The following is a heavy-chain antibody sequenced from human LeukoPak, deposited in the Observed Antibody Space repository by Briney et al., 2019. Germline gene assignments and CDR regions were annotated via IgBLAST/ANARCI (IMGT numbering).Heavy chain of an antibody. V-gene: IGHV3-7*03. Sequence: GGSLRLSCTASGFTFSASWMSWVRQAPGKGLEWVANIKEDGNEKCYADSVKGRFTTSRDNAKNSLYLQMNSLRAEDTAVYYCVKDRLRFSYWGQGTLVTVSS. CDR2: IKEDGNEK. CDR1: GFTFSASW. D-gene: IGHD3-16*01. J-gene: IGHJ4*02. CDR3: VKDRLRFSY.